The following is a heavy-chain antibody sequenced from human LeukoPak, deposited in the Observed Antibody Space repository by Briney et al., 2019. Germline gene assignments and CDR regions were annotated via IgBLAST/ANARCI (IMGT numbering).Heavy chain of an antibody. Sequence: PSETLSLTCTVSGGSISSYYWSWIRQPPGKGLEWIGYIYYSGSTNYNPSLKSRVTISVDTSKNQFSLKLSSVTAADTAVYYCARGGPLPFDWNYGPLNWFDSWGQGTLVTVSS. CDR2: IYYSGST. CDR3: ARGGPLPFDWNYGPLNWFDS. CDR1: GGSISSYY. V-gene: IGHV4-59*01. J-gene: IGHJ5*01. D-gene: IGHD1-7*01.